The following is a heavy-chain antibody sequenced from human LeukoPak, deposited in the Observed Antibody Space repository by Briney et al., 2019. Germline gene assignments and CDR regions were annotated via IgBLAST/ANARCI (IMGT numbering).Heavy chain of an antibody. D-gene: IGHD6-19*01. J-gene: IGHJ6*02. Sequence: ASVKVSCKVSGYTLTELSMHWVRQATGQGLEWMGWMNPNSGNRAYAQKFQGRVTMTRNTSISTAYMELSSLRSEDTAVYYCARGHVLSSGWRYYYHYGMDVWGQGTTVTVSS. V-gene: IGHV1-8*01. CDR1: GYTLTELS. CDR3: ARGHVLSSGWRYYYHYGMDV. CDR2: MNPNSGNR.